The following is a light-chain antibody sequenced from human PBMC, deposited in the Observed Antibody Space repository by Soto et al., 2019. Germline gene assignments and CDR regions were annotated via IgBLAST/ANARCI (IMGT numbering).Light chain of an antibody. CDR3: QKYNYWSSLT. V-gene: IGKV3-15*01. CDR1: QSVSSN. J-gene: IGKJ4*01. Sequence: EMVMTQSPATLSVSPGERATLSCRACQSVSSNLAWYQQKPGQAPRLLIFGASTRATGISPRFSGSGSGTEFTLTISRLQSEDFAVYYCQKYNYWSSLTFGGGTKVDIK. CDR2: GAS.